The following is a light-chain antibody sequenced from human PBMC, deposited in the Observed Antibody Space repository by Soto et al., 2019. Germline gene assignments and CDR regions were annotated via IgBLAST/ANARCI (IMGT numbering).Light chain of an antibody. CDR2: DDN. CDR1: GGSITSGY. J-gene: IGLJ1*01. Sequence: NFMLTQPHSVSESPGKTVTISCTRSGGSITSGYVQWYQQRPGSAPTTVIYDDNQRPSGVPDRFSGSIDSSSNSASLTISGLKTEDEADYYCQSYHSSYPYVFGTGTKLTVL. CDR3: QSYHSSYPYV. V-gene: IGLV6-57*03.